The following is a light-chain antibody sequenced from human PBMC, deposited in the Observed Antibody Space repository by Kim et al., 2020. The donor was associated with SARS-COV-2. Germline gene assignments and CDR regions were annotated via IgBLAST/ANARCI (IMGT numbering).Light chain of an antibody. Sequence: GKTVTISWNRSSGSIASNYVQWYQQRPGSAPTTVIYEDNQSPSGVPDRFSGSIDSSSNSASLTISGLKTEDEADYYCQSYDSSSWVFGGGTQLTVL. J-gene: IGLJ3*02. V-gene: IGLV6-57*03. CDR1: SGSIASNY. CDR2: EDN. CDR3: QSYDSSSWV.